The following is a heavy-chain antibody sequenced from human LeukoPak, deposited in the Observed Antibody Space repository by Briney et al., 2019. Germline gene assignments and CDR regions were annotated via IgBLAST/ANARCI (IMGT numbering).Heavy chain of an antibody. CDR2: MNPNSGNT. CDR3: SILRRDLMRIAEGESPDY. CDR1: GYTFTSYD. Sequence: ASVTVSCKASGYTFTSYDINWVRQAPGQGLEWMGWMNPNSGNTGYAQKFQGRVTMTRNTSISTAYMELSSLRSEDTAVYYCSILRRDLMRIAEGESPDYWGQGTLVTVSS. V-gene: IGHV1-8*01. D-gene: IGHD2-21*01. J-gene: IGHJ4*02.